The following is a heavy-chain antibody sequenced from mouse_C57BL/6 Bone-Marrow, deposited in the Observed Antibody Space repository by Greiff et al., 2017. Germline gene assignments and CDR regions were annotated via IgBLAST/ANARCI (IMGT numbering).Heavy chain of an antibody. CDR3: ARDYGSSYGTDY. Sequence: QVQLKQPGAELVKPGASVKMSCKASGYTFTSYWITWVKQRPGQGLEWIGDIYPGSGSTNYNEKFKSKATLTVDTSSSTAYMQLSSLTSEDSAVYYCARDYGSSYGTDYWGQGTTLTVSS. CDR1: GYTFTSYW. D-gene: IGHD1-1*01. CDR2: IYPGSGST. J-gene: IGHJ2*01. V-gene: IGHV1-55*01.